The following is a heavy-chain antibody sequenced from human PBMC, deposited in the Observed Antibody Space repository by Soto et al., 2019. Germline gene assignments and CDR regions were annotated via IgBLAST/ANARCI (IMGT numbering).Heavy chain of an antibody. V-gene: IGHV4-39*07. CDR1: GGSISSPNDF. CDR3: ARSFKEDFGVVIPYYYYYYMDV. J-gene: IGHJ6*03. CDR2: IHYRGST. D-gene: IGHD3-3*01. Sequence: PSETLSLTCTVSGGSISSPNDFWGWIRQPPGTGLEWIGSIHYRGSTYYNPSLNSRVTISVDTSKNQFSLKLSSVTAADTAVYYCARSFKEDFGVVIPYYYYYYMDVWGKGTTVTVSS.